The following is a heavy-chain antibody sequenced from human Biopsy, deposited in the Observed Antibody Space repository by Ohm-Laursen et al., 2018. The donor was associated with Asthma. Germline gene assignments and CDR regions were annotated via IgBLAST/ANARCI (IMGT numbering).Heavy chain of an antibody. Sequence: SLRLSCAASGFTFSSYAMHWVRQAPGKGLEWVAVISYDGSNKYYADSVKGRFTISRDNSKNTLYPQMNSLRAEDTAVYHCARDLHPTNHLGELSEGFDYWGQGTLVTVSS. V-gene: IGHV3-30-3*01. CDR3: ARDLHPTNHLGELSEGFDY. CDR2: ISYDGSNK. J-gene: IGHJ4*02. CDR1: GFTFSSYA. D-gene: IGHD3-16*02.